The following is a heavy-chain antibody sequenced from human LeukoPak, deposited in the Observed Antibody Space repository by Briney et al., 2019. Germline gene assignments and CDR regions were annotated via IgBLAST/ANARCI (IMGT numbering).Heavy chain of an antibody. Sequence: GGSLRLSCAASGFTFSSYAMHWVRQAPGKGLEYVSAISSNGGSTYYANSVKGRFTISRDNSKNTLYLQMGSLRAEDMAVYYCARELSMVRGDRDFVSGYWGQGTLVTVSS. CDR2: ISSNGGST. V-gene: IGHV3-64*01. J-gene: IGHJ4*02. CDR3: ARELSMVRGDRDFVSGY. D-gene: IGHD3-10*01. CDR1: GFTFSSYA.